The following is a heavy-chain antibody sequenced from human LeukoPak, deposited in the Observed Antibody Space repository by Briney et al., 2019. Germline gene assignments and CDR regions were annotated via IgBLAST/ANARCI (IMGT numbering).Heavy chain of an antibody. V-gene: IGHV3-74*01. CDR1: GFSFSSYW. J-gene: IGHJ5*02. CDR2: INSDGSST. Sequence: GGSRRLSCAASGFSFSSYWMHWVRQTPGRGLMWVSRINSDGSSTTYADSVKGRFTISRDNAKHTLYLQMNSLRADDTAVYYCARLMSVVAAWFDPCGQGTLVTASS. D-gene: IGHD2-15*01. CDR3: ARLMSVVAAWFDP.